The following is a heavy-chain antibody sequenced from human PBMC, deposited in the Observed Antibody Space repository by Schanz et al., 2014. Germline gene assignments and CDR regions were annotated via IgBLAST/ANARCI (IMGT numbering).Heavy chain of an antibody. J-gene: IGHJ4*02. CDR2: IFTDGRT. CDR1: GITFSSHS. D-gene: IGHD2-15*01. V-gene: IGHV3-66*02. CDR3: ARLDPYCRSGTCSRAFDF. Sequence: EVHLVESGGGLVQPGGSLRLSCAASGITFSSHSFNCVRQAPGRGLEWVSIIFTDGRTYYADSVKGRFTISRDSSKNTLFLQMNSLRTEDTAVYYCARLDPYCRSGTCSRAFDFWGQGTLVTVSS.